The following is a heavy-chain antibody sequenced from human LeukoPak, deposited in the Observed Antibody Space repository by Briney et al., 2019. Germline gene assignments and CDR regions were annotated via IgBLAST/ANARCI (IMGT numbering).Heavy chain of an antibody. J-gene: IGHJ5*02. Sequence: SETLSLTCAVYGGSFGGYYWSWIRQPPGKGLEWIGEINHSGSTNYNPSLKSRVTISVDTSKNQFSLKLSSVTAADTAVYYCASRGGLVAWFDPWGQGTLVTVSS. CDR2: INHSGST. D-gene: IGHD3-10*01. CDR3: ASRGGLVAWFDP. CDR1: GGSFGGYY. V-gene: IGHV4-34*01.